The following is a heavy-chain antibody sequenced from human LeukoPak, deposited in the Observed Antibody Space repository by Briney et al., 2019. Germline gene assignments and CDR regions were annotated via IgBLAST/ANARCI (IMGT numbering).Heavy chain of an antibody. CDR2: ISYDGSNK. Sequence: GRSLRLSCAASGFAFSSYAMHWVRQAPGKGLEWVAVISYDGSNKYYADSVKGRFTISRDNSKNTLYLQMNSLRAEDTAVYYCARAADSGSYSASFDYWGQGTLVTVSS. CDR3: ARAADSGSYSASFDY. J-gene: IGHJ4*02. CDR1: GFAFSSYA. V-gene: IGHV3-30-3*01. D-gene: IGHD1-26*01.